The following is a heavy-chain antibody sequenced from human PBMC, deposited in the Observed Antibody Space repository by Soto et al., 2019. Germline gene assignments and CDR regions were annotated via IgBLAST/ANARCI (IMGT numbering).Heavy chain of an antibody. CDR1: GYAFTSYY. CDR3: ARREIQGPIDY. D-gene: IGHD1-26*01. J-gene: IGHJ4*02. CDR2: INPSGGST. V-gene: IGHV1-46*01. Sequence: ASVKVSCKASGYAFTSYYMHWVRQAPGQGLEWMGIINPSGGSTSYAQKFQGRATMTRDTSKNQFSLKLTSVTAVDTAVYYCARREIQGPIDYWGQGTLVTVSS.